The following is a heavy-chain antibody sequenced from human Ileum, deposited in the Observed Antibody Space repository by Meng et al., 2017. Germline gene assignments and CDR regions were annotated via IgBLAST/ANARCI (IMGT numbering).Heavy chain of an antibody. D-gene: IGHD3-22*01. CDR1: GFPFHVYA. J-gene: IGHJ4*02. CDR3: APDDSSGHYGVGY. Sequence: EVQLVESGGGVVQPGGSLRLSCAASGFPFHVYAINWVRPAPGKGLEWVSLFSHVGGRTHYADSVQGRFTMSRDDSKNSLYLQMNSLRPEDTALYYCAPDDSSGHYGVGYWGQGTLVTVSS. V-gene: IGHV3-43D*03. CDR2: FSHVGGRT.